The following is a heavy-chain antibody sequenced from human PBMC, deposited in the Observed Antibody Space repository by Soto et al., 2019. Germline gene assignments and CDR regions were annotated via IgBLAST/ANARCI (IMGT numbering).Heavy chain of an antibody. CDR1: GGSISSYY. Sequence: SETLSITCTVSGGSISSYYWSWIRQPPGKGLEWIGYIYYSGSTNYNPSLKSRVTISVDTSKNQFSLKLSSVTAADTAVYYCARDLKEYCSDGKCNWFDPWGQGTLVTVSS. V-gene: IGHV4-59*01. J-gene: IGHJ5*02. D-gene: IGHD2-15*01. CDR2: IYYSGST. CDR3: ARDLKEYCSDGKCNWFDP.